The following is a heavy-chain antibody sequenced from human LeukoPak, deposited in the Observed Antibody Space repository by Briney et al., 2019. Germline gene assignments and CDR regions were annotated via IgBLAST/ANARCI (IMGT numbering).Heavy chain of an antibody. V-gene: IGHV3-30*18. Sequence: GRSLRLSCAASGFTFSSYGMHWVRQAPGKGLEWVAVISYDGSNKYYADSVKGRFTISRDNSKNTLYLQMNSLRAEDTAVYYCAKDEIAVAGPGFSDYWGQGTLVTVSS. CDR3: AKDEIAVAGPGFSDY. J-gene: IGHJ4*02. D-gene: IGHD6-19*01. CDR1: GFTFSSYG. CDR2: ISYDGSNK.